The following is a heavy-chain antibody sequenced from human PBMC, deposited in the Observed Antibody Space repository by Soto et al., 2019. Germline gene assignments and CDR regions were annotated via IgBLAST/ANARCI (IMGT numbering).Heavy chain of an antibody. J-gene: IGHJ4*02. CDR1: GGSISSYY. V-gene: IGHV4-59*08. Sequence: PSETLSLTCTVSGGSISSYYWSWIRQPPGKGLEWIGYIYYSGSTNYNPSLKSRVTISVDTSKNQFSLKLSSVTAADTAVYYCARQYYDILTGYYDPSYFDYWGQGTLVIVSS. CDR2: IYYSGST. D-gene: IGHD3-9*01. CDR3: ARQYYDILTGYYDPSYFDY.